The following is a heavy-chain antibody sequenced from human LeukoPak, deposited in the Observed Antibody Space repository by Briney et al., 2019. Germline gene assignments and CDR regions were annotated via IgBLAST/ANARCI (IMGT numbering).Heavy chain of an antibody. CDR2: INHSGST. J-gene: IGHJ3*02. D-gene: IGHD3-10*01. Sequence: PSETLSLTCAVYGGSFSGYYWSWIRQPPGKGLEWIGEINHSGSTNYNPSLKSRVTISVDTSKNQFSLKLSSVTAADTAVYYCASVDIGEAFDIWGQGTMVTVSS. V-gene: IGHV4-34*01. CDR3: ASVDIGEAFDI. CDR1: GGSFSGYY.